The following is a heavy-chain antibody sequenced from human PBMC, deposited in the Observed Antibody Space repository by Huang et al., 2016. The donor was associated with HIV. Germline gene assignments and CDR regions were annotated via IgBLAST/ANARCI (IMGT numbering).Heavy chain of an antibody. J-gene: IGHJ3*01. Sequence: QIQLAQSGAEVKKPGASVKVSCKAFGYTFTNYDINWVRQASGQGRGWMGWRNPKSGNVGYTKKFQGRVAILRNSSINTSYLEVTSLTSEDTAVYYCARGFGINYNHEAFDVWGQGTMVTVSS. CDR2: RNPKSGNV. CDR3: ARGFGINYNHEAFDV. D-gene: IGHD3-10*01. CDR1: GYTFTNYD. V-gene: IGHV1-8*01.